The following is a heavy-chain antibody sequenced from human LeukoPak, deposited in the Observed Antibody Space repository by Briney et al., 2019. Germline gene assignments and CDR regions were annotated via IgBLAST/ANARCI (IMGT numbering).Heavy chain of an antibody. Sequence: ASVKVSCKASGYTFSSYDINWVRQATGQGLEWMGWMNPNSGDTGYAQKFQGRVTMTRNTSIITAYMELRSLRSDDTAVYYCARGLGYSSSWYGDYWGQGTLVTVSS. CDR1: GYTFSSYD. D-gene: IGHD6-13*01. CDR3: ARGLGYSSSWYGDY. CDR2: MNPNSGDT. V-gene: IGHV1-8*01. J-gene: IGHJ4*02.